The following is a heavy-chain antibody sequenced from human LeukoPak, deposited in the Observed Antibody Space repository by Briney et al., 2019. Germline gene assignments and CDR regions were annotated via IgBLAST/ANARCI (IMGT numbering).Heavy chain of an antibody. Sequence: GGSLRLSCAASGFTFSSYWMDWVRQAPGKGLVWVSRINTDGSSTSYADSVKGRFTISRDNAKNTLYLQMNSLRAEDTAVYYCARGGSWHGGFDYWGQGTLVTVSS. CDR2: INTDGSST. J-gene: IGHJ4*02. V-gene: IGHV3-74*01. D-gene: IGHD3-10*01. CDR3: ARGGSWHGGFDY. CDR1: GFTFSSYW.